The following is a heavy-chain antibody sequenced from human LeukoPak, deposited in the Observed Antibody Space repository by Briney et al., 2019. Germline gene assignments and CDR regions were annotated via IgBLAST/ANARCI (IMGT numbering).Heavy chain of an antibody. CDR3: ARLRGRGYSYGYVGWYFDL. Sequence: PSETLSLTCTVSGGSISSYYWSSIRQPPGKGLEWIGYIYYSGSTNYNPSLKSRVTISVDTSKNQFSLKLSSVTAADTAVYYCARLRGRGYSYGYVGWYFDLWGRGTLVTVSS. D-gene: IGHD5-18*01. J-gene: IGHJ2*01. CDR1: GGSISSYY. V-gene: IGHV4-59*08. CDR2: IYYSGST.